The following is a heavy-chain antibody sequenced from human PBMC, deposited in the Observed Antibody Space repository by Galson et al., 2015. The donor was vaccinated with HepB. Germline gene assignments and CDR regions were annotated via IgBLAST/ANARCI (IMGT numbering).Heavy chain of an antibody. V-gene: IGHV3-30*18. J-gene: IGHJ4*02. CDR2: ISYDGSNK. D-gene: IGHD2-8*01. CDR1: GFTFSSYG. Sequence: SLRLSCAASGFTFSSYGMHWVRQAPGKGLEWVAVISYDGSNKYYADSVKGRFTISRDNSKNTLYLQMNSLRAEDTAVYYCAKDPSLRGVYDYWGQGTLVTVSS. CDR3: AKDPSLRGVYDY.